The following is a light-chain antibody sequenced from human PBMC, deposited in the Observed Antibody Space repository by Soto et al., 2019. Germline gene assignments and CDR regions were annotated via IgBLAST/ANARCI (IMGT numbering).Light chain of an antibody. CDR3: QQYKTYWT. CDR1: QSISSR. V-gene: IGKV1-5*01. J-gene: IGKJ1*01. Sequence: DLLMTQSPSTLSASVGDRVTITCRASQSISSRLAWYQQKPGKAPKVLIYAASSLESGVPSRFSGSGSGTEFTLTITSLQPDDFATYYCQQYKTYWTFGQGTKVEIK. CDR2: AAS.